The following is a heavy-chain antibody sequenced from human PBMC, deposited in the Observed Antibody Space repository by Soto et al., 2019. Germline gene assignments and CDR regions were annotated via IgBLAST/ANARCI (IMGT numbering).Heavy chain of an antibody. CDR3: ARDLGDDCSDADCYVGYFAY. CDR2: INPISGGT. Sequence: GASVKVSCKASGYAFTGFYIHWVRQAPGQGLEWMGWINPISGGTNYAQKFQGRVTVTRDTSINTAYMELSRLRSDDTAVYYCARDLGDDCSDADCYVGYFAYWGQGTLVTVSS. D-gene: IGHD2-2*01. CDR1: GYAFTGFY. V-gene: IGHV1-2*02. J-gene: IGHJ4*02.